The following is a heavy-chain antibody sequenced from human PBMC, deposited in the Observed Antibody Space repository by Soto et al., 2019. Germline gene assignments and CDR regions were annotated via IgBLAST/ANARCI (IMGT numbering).Heavy chain of an antibody. CDR3: AKGGGAGSSDYYYYYGMDV. Sequence: AETLSLTCTVSVCSISIYDWSWIRQPPGKGLEWIGYIYYSGSTSYSPSLKSRVTISVYSAKNQFSLRLGSVTAADTAVYECAKGGGAGSSDYYYYYGMDVWGQGTTVTVSS. CDR2: IYYSGST. J-gene: IGHJ6*02. D-gene: IGHD6-13*01. CDR1: VCSISIYD. V-gene: IGHV4-59*01.